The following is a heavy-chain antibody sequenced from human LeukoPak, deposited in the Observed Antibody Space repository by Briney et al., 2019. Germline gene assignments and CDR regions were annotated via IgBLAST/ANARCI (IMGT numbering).Heavy chain of an antibody. CDR3: ARETYSSGWGATNDAFDI. CDR1: GFTFNNYA. CDR2: ISGSGGST. V-gene: IGHV3-23*01. Sequence: GGSLRLSCAASGFTFNNYAMSWVRQAPGKGLEWVSAISGSGGSTYYADSVKGRFTISRDNSKNTLYLQMNSLRAEDTAVYYCARETYSSGWGATNDAFDIWGQGTMVTVSS. D-gene: IGHD6-19*01. J-gene: IGHJ3*02.